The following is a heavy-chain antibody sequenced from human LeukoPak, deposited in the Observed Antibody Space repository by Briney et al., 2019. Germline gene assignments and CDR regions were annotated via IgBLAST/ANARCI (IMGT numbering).Heavy chain of an antibody. Sequence: GGSLRLSCAASGFTFSSYSMSWVRQAPGKGLEWVSSISGGAGSLYYADSVKGRFTISRDNAKSSLYLQMHSLRAEDTAVYYCAREDIVATIFDNWGQGTLVTVSS. CDR1: GFTFSSYS. V-gene: IGHV3-21*01. J-gene: IGHJ4*02. D-gene: IGHD5-12*01. CDR2: ISGGAGSL. CDR3: AREDIVATIFDN.